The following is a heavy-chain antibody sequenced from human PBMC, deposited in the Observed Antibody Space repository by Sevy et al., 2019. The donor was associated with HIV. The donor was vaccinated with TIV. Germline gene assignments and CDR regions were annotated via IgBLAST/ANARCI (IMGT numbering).Heavy chain of an antibody. D-gene: IGHD5-18*01. V-gene: IGHV3-15*04. CDR2: IVNDPDRGTT. J-gene: IGHJ6*02. CDR3: STDIVVQSGYSYDFSRINPDFSHNSGADV. Sequence: GGSLRLSCVASGFTLRNAWMTWVRQVPGKGLEWVGRIVNDPDRGTTDNAAPVKGRFIISRDDSKNTLYLQMNSLRTEDXAAYDCSTDIVVQSGYSYDFSRINPDFSHNSGADVWGQGTTVTVSS. CDR1: GFTLRNAW.